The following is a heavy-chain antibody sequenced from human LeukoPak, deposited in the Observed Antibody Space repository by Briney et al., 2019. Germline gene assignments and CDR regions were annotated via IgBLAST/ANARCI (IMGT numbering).Heavy chain of an antibody. Sequence: ASVRVSCKPSGYTFSGFYIHWVRQAPGQGLEWMGWISPNSGGTDYAQRFQGRVTMTRDTSISTAYMELSRLRSDDTAVYYCARARGNSGYDSLDYWGQGTLVTVSS. D-gene: IGHD5-12*01. CDR2: ISPNSGGT. J-gene: IGHJ4*02. V-gene: IGHV1-2*02. CDR1: GYTFSGFY. CDR3: ARARGNSGYDSLDY.